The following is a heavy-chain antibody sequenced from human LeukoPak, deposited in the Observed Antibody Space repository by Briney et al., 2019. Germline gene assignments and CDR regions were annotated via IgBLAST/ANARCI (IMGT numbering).Heavy chain of an antibody. CDR2: IYYSGST. Sequence: PSETLSLTCTVSGGSISSSSYYWGWIRQPPGKGLEWIGSIYYSGSTYYNPSLKSRVTISVDTSKNQFSLKLSSVTAADTAVYYCASLTIFGVGINFGEVEQDYWGQGTLVTVSS. D-gene: IGHD3-3*01. CDR3: ASLTIFGVGINFGEVEQDY. V-gene: IGHV4-39*01. J-gene: IGHJ4*02. CDR1: GGSISSSSYY.